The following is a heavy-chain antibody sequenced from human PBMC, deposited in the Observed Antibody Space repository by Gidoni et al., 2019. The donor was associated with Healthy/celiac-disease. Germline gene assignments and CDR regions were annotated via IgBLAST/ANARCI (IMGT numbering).Heavy chain of an antibody. CDR2: ISAYNGNT. J-gene: IGHJ4*02. Sequence: QVQLVQSGAEVKKPGVSVKVSCKASGYTFTSYGISWVRQAPGQGLEWMGWISAYNGNTNYAQKIQGRVTMTTDTSKSTAYMELRSLRSDDTAVYYCARVVTMIVVTVWVTDYWGQGTLVTVSS. D-gene: IGHD3-22*01. V-gene: IGHV1-18*01. CDR1: GYTFTSYG. CDR3: ARVVTMIVVTVWVTDY.